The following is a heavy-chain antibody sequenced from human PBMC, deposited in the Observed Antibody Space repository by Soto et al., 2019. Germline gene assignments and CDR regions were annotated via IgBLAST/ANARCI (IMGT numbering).Heavy chain of an antibody. CDR1: GGSISSSNW. V-gene: IGHV4-4*02. J-gene: IGHJ5*02. Sequence: SETLSLTCAVSGGSISSSNWWSWVHQPPGKGLEWIGEIYHRGSTNYNPSLKSRVTISVYKSKNQFSLKLSSVTAADTAVYYCARVVLGAAAGTSWFDPWGQGTLVTVSS. CDR3: ARVVLGAAAGTSWFDP. CDR2: IYHRGST. D-gene: IGHD6-13*01.